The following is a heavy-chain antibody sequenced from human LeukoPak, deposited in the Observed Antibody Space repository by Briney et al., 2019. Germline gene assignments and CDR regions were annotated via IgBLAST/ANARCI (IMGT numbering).Heavy chain of an antibody. CDR1: GFTFSSYS. CDR3: ARAPRRAVAGTDAFDI. CDR2: ISSSSSYI. V-gene: IGHV3-21*01. D-gene: IGHD6-19*01. J-gene: IGHJ3*02. Sequence: GGSLRLSCAASGFTFSSYSMNWVRQAPGKGLEWVSSISSSSSYIYYADSVKGRFTISGDNAKNSLYLQMNSLRAEDTAVYYCARAPRRAVAGTDAFDIWGQGTMVTVSS.